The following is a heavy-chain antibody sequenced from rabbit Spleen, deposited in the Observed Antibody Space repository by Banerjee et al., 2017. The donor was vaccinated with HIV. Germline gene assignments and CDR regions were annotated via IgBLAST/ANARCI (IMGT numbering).Heavy chain of an antibody. V-gene: IGHV1S7*01. Sequence: QLKESGGGLVQPGGSLKLSCKASGFDFSSYYMSWVRQAPGKGLEWIGYIDPVFGSAYYASWVNGRFSISRENTQNTVSLQLNSLTAADTATYFCVKGSGLTVPNLWGQGTLVTVS. CDR3: VKGSGLTVPNL. J-gene: IGHJ4*01. CDR2: IDPVFGSA. D-gene: IGHD3-3*01. CDR1: GFDFSSYY.